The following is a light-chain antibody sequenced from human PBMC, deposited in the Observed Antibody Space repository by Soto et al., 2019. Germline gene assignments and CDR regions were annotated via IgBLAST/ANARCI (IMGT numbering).Light chain of an antibody. CDR1: QSVSSSY. V-gene: IGKV3-20*01. J-gene: IGKJ2*01. CDR3: QQYGNSPQT. Sequence: ETVLTQSPGTLSLSPGERATLSCRASQSVSSSYLAGYQQKPGQAPRLIIYGASSRATGIPDRFSGSGSGTDFTLTISRLEPEDFAVYYCQQYGNSPQTFGQGTKLEIK. CDR2: GAS.